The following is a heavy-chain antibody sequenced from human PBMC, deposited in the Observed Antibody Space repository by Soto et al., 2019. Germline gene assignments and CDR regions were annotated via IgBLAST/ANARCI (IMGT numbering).Heavy chain of an antibody. J-gene: IGHJ4*02. CDR3: AREWGSGYSYGYVFDY. CDR2: IIPIFGTA. V-gene: IGHV1-69*12. Sequence: QVQLVQSGAEVKKPGSSVKVSCKASGGTFSSYAISWVRQAPGQGLEWMGGIIPIFGTANYAQKFQVRVTITADESTSTAYMELSSLRAEDTAVYYCAREWGSGYSYGYVFDYWGQGTLVTVSS. CDR1: GGTFSSYA. D-gene: IGHD5-18*01.